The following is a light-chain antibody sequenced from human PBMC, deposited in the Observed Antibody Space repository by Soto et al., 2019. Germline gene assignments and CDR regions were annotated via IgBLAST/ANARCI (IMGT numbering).Light chain of an antibody. CDR3: QHYNTYSPT. V-gene: IGKV3-15*01. J-gene: IGKJ1*01. CDR2: GAS. CDR1: QSVSVD. Sequence: EIVMTQSPATLSVSPGERVTLSCRASQSVSVDLAWYQQRPGQAPRLLIYGASTRATGIPVRFSGSGSGTEFSLTISSLQSEDFAFYYCQHYNTYSPTFGQGTKVDIK.